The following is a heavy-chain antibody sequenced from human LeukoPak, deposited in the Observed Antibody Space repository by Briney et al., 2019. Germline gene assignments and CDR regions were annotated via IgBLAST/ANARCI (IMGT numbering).Heavy chain of an antibody. CDR3: GVMIRGTFDY. J-gene: IGHJ4*02. D-gene: IGHD3-10*01. Sequence: GSLRLSCAASGFTVSSNYMSWARQAPGKGLEWIGSIYYSGSTYYNPSLKSRVTISVDTSKNQFSLKLSSVTAADTTVYYCGVMIRGTFDYWGQGTLVTVSS. CDR1: GFTVSSNY. CDR2: IYYSGST. V-gene: IGHV4-59*05.